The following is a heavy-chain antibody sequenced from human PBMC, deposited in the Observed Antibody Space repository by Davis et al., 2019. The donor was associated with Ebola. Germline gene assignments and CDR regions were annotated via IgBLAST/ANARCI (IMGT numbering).Heavy chain of an antibody. V-gene: IGHV5-51*01. CDR2: IYAGDSDV. D-gene: IGHD5-24*01. Sequence: PGGSLRLSCKGSGYSFDNYWIAWVRQMPGKGLEWMGIIYAGDSDVRYSPSFEGQVTISVDRYFTTAYLQWSSLKASDTAIYYCARQESLYGYIDYWGHGTLVTVSS. J-gene: IGHJ4*01. CDR1: GYSFDNYW. CDR3: ARQESLYGYIDY.